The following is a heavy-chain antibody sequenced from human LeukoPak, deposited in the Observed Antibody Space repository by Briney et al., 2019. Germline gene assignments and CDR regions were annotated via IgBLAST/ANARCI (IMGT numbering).Heavy chain of an antibody. D-gene: IGHD1-1*01. CDR3: ARSAGTWFDP. J-gene: IGHJ5*02. CDR1: GFTFSSYE. Sequence: GGSLRLSCAASGFTFSSYEMNWVRQAPGKGLEWVSYISSSGRTIYYADSVKGRFTISRDNAKNSLYLQMNSLRVEDTAVYYCARSAGTWFDPWGQGTLVTVSS. V-gene: IGHV3-48*03. CDR2: ISSSGRTI.